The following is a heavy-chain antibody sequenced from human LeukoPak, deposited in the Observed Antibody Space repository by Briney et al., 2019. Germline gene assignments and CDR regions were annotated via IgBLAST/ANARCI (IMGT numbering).Heavy chain of an antibody. D-gene: IGHD2-15*01. CDR3: ARDLGYCTGGTCYPNWFDP. CDR2: INAGNDNT. V-gene: IGHV1-3*01. Sequence: ASVKVSCKASGYTFTSYVMHWVRQAPGQRLEWMGWINAGNDNTKYSQKFQGRVTITRDTSASTAYMELSSLRSEDTAVYYCARDLGYCTGGTCYPNWFDPWGQGTLVTVSS. J-gene: IGHJ5*02. CDR1: GYTFTSYV.